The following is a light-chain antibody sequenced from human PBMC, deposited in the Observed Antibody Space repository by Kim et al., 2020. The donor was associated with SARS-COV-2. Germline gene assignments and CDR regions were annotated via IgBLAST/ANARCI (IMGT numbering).Light chain of an antibody. CDR2: EDN. CDR3: YSTDSSGVVRV. Sequence: SPGQPAMITCPGGALSIKFAYWYRQRSGQAPVLVIYEDNKRPSGIPEGFSGSSSGTTATLSISGAQVEDEADYYCYSTDSSGVVRVFGGGTQLTVL. V-gene: IGLV3-10*01. CDR1: ALSIKF. J-gene: IGLJ3*02.